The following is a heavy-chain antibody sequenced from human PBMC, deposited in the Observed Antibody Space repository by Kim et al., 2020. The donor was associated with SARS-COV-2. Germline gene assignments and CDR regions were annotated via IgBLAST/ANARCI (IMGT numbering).Heavy chain of an antibody. Sequence: GGSLRLSCAASGFTFSSYGMHWVRQAPGKGLEWVAVISYDGSNKYYADSVKGRFTISRDNSKNTLYLQMNSLRAEDTAVYYCAKPDGYSYGYPLDYWGQGTLVTVSS. D-gene: IGHD5-18*01. CDR2: ISYDGSNK. J-gene: IGHJ4*02. CDR3: AKPDGYSYGYPLDY. CDR1: GFTFSSYG. V-gene: IGHV3-30*18.